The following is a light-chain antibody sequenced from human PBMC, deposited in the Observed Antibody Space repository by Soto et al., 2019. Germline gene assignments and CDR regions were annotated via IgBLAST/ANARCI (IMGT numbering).Light chain of an antibody. CDR3: QQYNSYSRT. CDR1: QSISSW. V-gene: IGKV1-5*01. CDR2: DAS. J-gene: IGKJ1*01. Sequence: DIQMTQSPSTLSASVGXRVTITCRASQSISSWLAWYQQKPGKAPKLLIYDASSLESGVPSRFSGSGSGTEFTLTFSSLQPDDFATYYCQQYNSYSRTFGQGTKVDIK.